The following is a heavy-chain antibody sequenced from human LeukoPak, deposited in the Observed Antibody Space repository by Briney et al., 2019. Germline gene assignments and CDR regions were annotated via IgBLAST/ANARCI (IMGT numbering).Heavy chain of an antibody. D-gene: IGHD3-16*01. Sequence: GGSLRLSCAASGFTFSNAWMSWVRQAPGKGLEWVGRIKSKTDGGTTDYAAPVKGRFTISRDDSINTLYLQMNSLKTEDTAVYFCTCDRGEWAIYYYYWDVWRRGTTVSVS. J-gene: IGHJ6*03. CDR2: IKSKTDGGTT. CDR1: GFTFSNAW. CDR3: TCDRGEWAIYYYYWDV. V-gene: IGHV3-15*01.